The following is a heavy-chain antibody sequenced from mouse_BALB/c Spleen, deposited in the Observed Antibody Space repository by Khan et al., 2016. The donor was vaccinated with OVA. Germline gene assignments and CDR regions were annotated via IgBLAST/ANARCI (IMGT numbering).Heavy chain of an antibody. CDR1: GFTFSDYY. CDR2: ISDGGSST. D-gene: IGHD1-1*02. V-gene: IGHV5-4*02. Sequence: EVELVESGGGLVKPGGSLKLSCAASGFTFSDYYMYWVRQTPEKRLEWVATISDGGSSTYYPDSVKGRFTISRDNAKNSLYLQMSSLKSEDTAIYYCTRAGYGGFAYWGQVTLVTVSA. J-gene: IGHJ3*01. CDR3: TRAGYGGFAY.